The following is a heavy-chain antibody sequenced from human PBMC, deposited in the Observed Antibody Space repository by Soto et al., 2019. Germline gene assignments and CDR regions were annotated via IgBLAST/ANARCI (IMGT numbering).Heavy chain of an antibody. CDR3: ARTPYYYGSGSYYPDYYYYGMDV. D-gene: IGHD3-10*01. J-gene: IGHJ6*02. CDR2: IYYSGST. Sequence: QVQLQESGPGLVKPSQTLSLTCTVSGGSISSGAYYWSWIRQHPGKGLEWIGYIYYSGSTYYNPSHKSRVTISVDSSKNQFSLKLSSVTAADTAVYYCARTPYYYGSGSYYPDYYYYGMDVWGQGTTVTVSS. V-gene: IGHV4-31*03. CDR1: GGSISSGAYY.